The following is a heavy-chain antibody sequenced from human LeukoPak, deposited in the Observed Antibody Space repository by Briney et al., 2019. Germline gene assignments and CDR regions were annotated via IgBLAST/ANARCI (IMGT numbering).Heavy chain of an antibody. CDR2: ISSGSSSI. CDR1: GFTFGSYS. D-gene: IGHD2-15*01. J-gene: IGHJ4*02. Sequence: GGSLRLSCAASGFTFGSYSMNWVREAPGKGLEWVSYISSGSSSIYYADSVKGRITISRDNAKNSLYLQMNHLRAEDSALYYCARVSSRYCTGGSCYFDSWGQGTLVTVSS. CDR3: ARVSSRYCTGGSCYFDS. V-gene: IGHV3-48*01.